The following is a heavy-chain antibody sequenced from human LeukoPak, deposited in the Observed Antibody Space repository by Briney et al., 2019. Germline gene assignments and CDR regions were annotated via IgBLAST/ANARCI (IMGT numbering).Heavy chain of an antibody. CDR3: ARDTAAGTKFGDAFDI. CDR2: IKQDGSEK. D-gene: IGHD6-13*01. CDR1: GFTFSSYW. Sequence: GGPLRLSCAASGFTFSSYWMCWVRQAPGKGLEWVANIKQDGSEKYYVDSVKGRFTISRDNAKNSLYLQMNSLRAEGTAVYYCARDTAAGTKFGDAFDIWGQGTMVTVSS. J-gene: IGHJ3*02. V-gene: IGHV3-7*01.